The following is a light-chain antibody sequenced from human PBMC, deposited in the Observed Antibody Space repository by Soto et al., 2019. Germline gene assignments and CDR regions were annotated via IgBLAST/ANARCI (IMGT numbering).Light chain of an antibody. Sequence: ETVMTQSPVTLSVSPGDTATLSCRASQRVSSHLAWYQQKPGQAPRLLIYAASTRATGIPVRFSGSGSETEFTLTIRSLQSEDFALYYCHQYGSSPSFGGGTKVDIK. CDR3: HQYGSSPS. J-gene: IGKJ4*01. CDR1: QRVSSH. CDR2: AAS. V-gene: IGKV3-15*01.